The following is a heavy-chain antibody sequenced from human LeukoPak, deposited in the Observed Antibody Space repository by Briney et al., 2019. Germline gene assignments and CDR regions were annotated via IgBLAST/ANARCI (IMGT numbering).Heavy chain of an antibody. V-gene: IGHV5-51*01. CDR3: ARAEKILGVVEADAFDI. J-gene: IGHJ3*02. D-gene: IGHD3-3*01. Sequence: KPGESLKISCKGSGYSFTSYWIGWVRQMPGKGLEWMGIIYPGDSDTRYSPSFQGQVTISADKSISTAYLQWGSLKASDTAMYYCARAEKILGVVEADAFDIWGQGTMVTVSS. CDR2: IYPGDSDT. CDR1: GYSFTSYW.